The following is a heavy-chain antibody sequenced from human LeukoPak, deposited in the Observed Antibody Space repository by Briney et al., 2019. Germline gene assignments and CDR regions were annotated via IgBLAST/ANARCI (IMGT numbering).Heavy chain of an antibody. CDR2: ISGSGGST. J-gene: IGHJ4*02. V-gene: IGHV3-23*01. CDR3: AKGFVFHGSYSDY. CDR1: GFTFSSYA. D-gene: IGHD1-26*01. Sequence: TGGSLRLSCAASGFTFSSYAMSWVRQAPGKGLEWVSAISGSGGSTYYADSVKGRFTISRDNSKNTLYLQMNSLRAEDTAVYYCAKGFVFHGSYSDYWGQGTLVTVSS.